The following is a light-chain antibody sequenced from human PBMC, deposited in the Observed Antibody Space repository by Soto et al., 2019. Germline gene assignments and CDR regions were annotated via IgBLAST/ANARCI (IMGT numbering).Light chain of an antibody. CDR3: SSYTSTPSYV. V-gene: IGLV2-14*03. CDR2: GVT. CDR1: SSDVGHYNY. J-gene: IGLJ1*01. Sequence: QSALTQPASVSGSLGQSITISCTGTSSDVGHYNYVSWYQQHPGKAPTLLIYGVTNRPSGVSHRFSGSKSGNTASLTISGLQPEDEADYFCSSYTSTPSYVFGTGTKVTVL.